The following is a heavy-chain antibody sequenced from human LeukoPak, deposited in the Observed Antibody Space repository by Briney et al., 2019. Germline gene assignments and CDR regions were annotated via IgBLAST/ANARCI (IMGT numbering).Heavy chain of an antibody. CDR1: GYTFTSYG. V-gene: IGHV1-18*01. J-gene: IGHJ5*02. Sequence: ASVKVSCKASGYTFTSYGISWVRQAPGQGLEWMGWIGAYNGNTNYAQKLQGRVTMTTDTSTSTAYMELRSLRSDDTAVYYCARDDYSSSSIWFDPWGQGTLVTVSS. D-gene: IGHD6-6*01. CDR3: ARDDYSSSSIWFDP. CDR2: IGAYNGNT.